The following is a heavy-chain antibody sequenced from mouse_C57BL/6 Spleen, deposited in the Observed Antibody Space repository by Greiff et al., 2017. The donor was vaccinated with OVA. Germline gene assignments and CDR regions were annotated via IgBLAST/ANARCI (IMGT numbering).Heavy chain of an antibody. V-gene: IGHV1-15*01. D-gene: IGHD1-1*01. J-gene: IGHJ4*01. CDR2: IDPETGGT. CDR1: GYTFTDYV. Sequence: VQLQQSGAELVRPGASVTLSCKASGYTFTDYVMHWVKQTPVHGLEWIGAIDPETGGTAYNQKFKGKAILTADKSSSTAYMELRSLTSEDSAVYYATRDYYGRSCYTIGNWGQKTSDTVSS. CDR3: TRDYYGRSCYTIGN.